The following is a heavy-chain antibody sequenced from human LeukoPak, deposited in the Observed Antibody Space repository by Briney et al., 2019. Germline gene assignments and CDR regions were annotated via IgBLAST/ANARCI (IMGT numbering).Heavy chain of an antibody. CDR3: ARADYGDYVTPYYYYYYMDV. Sequence: PGGSLRLSCAASGFTFSSYAMSWVRQPPGKGLEWVSHISGSRITTYYADSVKGRFTISRDNSKNTLYLQMNSLRAEDTAVYYCARADYGDYVTPYYYYYYMDVWGKGTTVTVSS. CDR2: ISGSRITT. J-gene: IGHJ6*03. V-gene: IGHV3-23*01. D-gene: IGHD4-17*01. CDR1: GFTFSSYA.